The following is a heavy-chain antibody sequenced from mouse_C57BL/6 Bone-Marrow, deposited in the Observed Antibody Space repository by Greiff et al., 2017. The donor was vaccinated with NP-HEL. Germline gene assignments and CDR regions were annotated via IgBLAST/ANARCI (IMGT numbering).Heavy chain of an antibody. V-gene: IGHV1-72*01. CDR2: IDPNSGGT. CDR3: ARYYYGSSSFDY. D-gene: IGHD1-1*01. CDR1: GYTFTSYL. Sequence: QVQLQQPGAELVKPGASVKLSCKASGYTFTSYLMHWVKQRPGRGLEWIGRIDPNSGGTKYNEKLKSKAKLTVDKPTSTAYMQLNSLTSEDSAVYYCARYYYGSSSFDYWGQGTTLTVSS. J-gene: IGHJ2*01.